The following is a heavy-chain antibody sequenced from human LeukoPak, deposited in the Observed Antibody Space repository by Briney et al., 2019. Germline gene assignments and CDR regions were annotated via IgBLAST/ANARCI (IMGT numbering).Heavy chain of an antibody. D-gene: IGHD6-6*01. J-gene: IGHJ4*02. CDR2: ISSTTTYM. CDR1: GFSFNAHS. CDR3: ARDRALTGTSSSSLDY. Sequence: GGSLRLSCAASGFSFNAHSMNWVRQAPGEGLEWVSSISSTTTYMYHADSVKGRFTISRDNFKNLLYLQMDGLRVDDTAVYYCARDRALTGTSSSSLDYWGQGTLVTVSS. V-gene: IGHV3-21*06.